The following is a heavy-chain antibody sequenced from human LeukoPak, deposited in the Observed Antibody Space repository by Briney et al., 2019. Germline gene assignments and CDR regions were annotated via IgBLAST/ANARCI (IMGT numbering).Heavy chain of an antibody. D-gene: IGHD3-22*01. CDR3: ARRSDYYDNSGYYYVDAFDI. J-gene: IGHJ3*02. Sequence: TSETLSLTCTVSGGSISSYYWSWIRQPTGKGLEWIGRIYTSGSTNYNPSLKSRVTISVDTSKNQFSLKLSSVTAADTAVYYCARRSDYYDNSGYYYVDAFDIWGQGTMVTVSS. V-gene: IGHV4-4*07. CDR2: IYTSGST. CDR1: GGSISSYY.